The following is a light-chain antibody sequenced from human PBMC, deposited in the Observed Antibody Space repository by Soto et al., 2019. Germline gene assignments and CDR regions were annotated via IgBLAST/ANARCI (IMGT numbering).Light chain of an antibody. CDR2: AAS. V-gene: IGKV1-27*01. CDR3: QSYDSVRWA. Sequence: IQVTQSPSSLSESVGDRVTITCRASQGISNYLAWYQQKSGKVPNLLIYAASTLRSGVPSRFSGSGSGTDFTLTISSLQPEDVATYYCQSYDSVRWALGQGTKVDIK. J-gene: IGKJ1*01. CDR1: QGISNY.